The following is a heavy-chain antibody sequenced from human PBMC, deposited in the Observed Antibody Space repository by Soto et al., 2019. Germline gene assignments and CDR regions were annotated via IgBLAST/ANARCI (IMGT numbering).Heavy chain of an antibody. Sequence: EVQLLQSGGGLVQPGGSLTLSCAASGFTFSDYTMTWVRQAPGKVLECVSVILSDYNTYYADSVRCRFTISRDNFXXXXXXXXXXXXXXXXXXXXXXXXTSGYFGYWGQGALVTVSX. CDR1: GFTFSDYT. V-gene: IGHV3-23*03. J-gene: IGHJ4*02. D-gene: IGHD6-19*01. CDR3: XXXTSGYFGY. CDR2: ILSDYNT.